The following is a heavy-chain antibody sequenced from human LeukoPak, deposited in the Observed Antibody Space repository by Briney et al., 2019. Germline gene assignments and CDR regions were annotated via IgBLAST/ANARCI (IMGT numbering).Heavy chain of an antibody. V-gene: IGHV3-7*01. J-gene: IGHJ4*02. CDR3: ATYSSSWYYFDY. CDR2: IKQDGSEM. CDR1: GFTFSSYW. Sequence: GGSLRLSCAASGFTFSSYWMSWVRQAPGKGLEWVANIKQDGSEMYYVDSVKGRFTISRDNAKNPLYLQMNSLSVEDTAVYYCATYSSSWYYFDYWGQGTLVTVSS. D-gene: IGHD6-13*01.